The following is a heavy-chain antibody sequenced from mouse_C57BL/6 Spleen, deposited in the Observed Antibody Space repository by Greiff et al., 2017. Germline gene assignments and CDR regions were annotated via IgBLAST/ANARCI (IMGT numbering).Heavy chain of an antibody. V-gene: IGHV1-50*01. Sequence: VQLQQPGAELVKPGASVKLSCKASGYTFTSYWMQWVKQRPGQGLEWIGEIDPSDSYTNYNQKFKGKATLTVDTSSSTAYMQLSSLTSEDSAVYYCARKERVITMVVWYFDVWGTGTTVTVSS. D-gene: IGHD1-1*01. CDR2: IDPSDSYT. J-gene: IGHJ1*03. CDR3: ARKERVITMVVWYFDV. CDR1: GYTFTSYW.